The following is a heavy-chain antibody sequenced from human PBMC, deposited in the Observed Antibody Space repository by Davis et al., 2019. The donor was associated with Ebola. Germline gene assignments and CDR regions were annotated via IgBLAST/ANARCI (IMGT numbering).Heavy chain of an antibody. D-gene: IGHD5-18*01. CDR2: IFHTGNS. CDR1: GGSLSGYY. Sequence: MPSETLSLTCAVYGGSLSGYYWSWIRQPPGKGLEWIGYIFHTGNSYYNPSLKSRVTMSVDTSRNQFSLKLTSVTAADTAVYYCARRRGVTDDAFDIWGQGTMVTVSS. CDR3: ARRRGVTDDAFDI. J-gene: IGHJ3*02. V-gene: IGHV4-59*01.